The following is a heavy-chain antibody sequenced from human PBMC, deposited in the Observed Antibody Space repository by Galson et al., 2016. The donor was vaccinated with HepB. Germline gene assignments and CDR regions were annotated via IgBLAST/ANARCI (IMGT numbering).Heavy chain of an antibody. V-gene: IGHV5-51*01. Sequence: QSGAEVKKPGESLKISCKGSGYNFSNYWIVWVRQMSGKGLEWMGIIYVGDSDTRYSPSFEGQVTISADKSINTAYLQWSTLKASDTAIYYCARHRETYFDFWSRSYPPDAFDIWGQGTMVTVSS. D-gene: IGHD3-3*01. CDR1: GYNFSNYW. CDR2: IYVGDSDT. CDR3: ARHRETYFDFWSRSYPPDAFDI. J-gene: IGHJ3*02.